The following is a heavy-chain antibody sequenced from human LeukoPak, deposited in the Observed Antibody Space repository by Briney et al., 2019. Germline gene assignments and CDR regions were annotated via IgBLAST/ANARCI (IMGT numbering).Heavy chain of an antibody. CDR2: IYYSGST. J-gene: IGHJ5*02. D-gene: IGHD1-26*01. CDR1: GGSIYSYY. CDR3: ARVVNWFDP. Sequence: PSETLSLTCAVSGGSIYSYYLNWLRHPPGKGLEWIGYIYYSGSTNYNPSLKRRVTISVDTSKNQFSLELNSVTAADTAVYYCARVVNWFDPWGQGTLVTVSS. V-gene: IGHV4-59*12.